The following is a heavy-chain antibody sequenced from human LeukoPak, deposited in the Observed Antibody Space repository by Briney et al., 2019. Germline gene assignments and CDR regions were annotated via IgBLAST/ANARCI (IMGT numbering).Heavy chain of an antibody. D-gene: IGHD5-12*01. J-gene: IGHJ6*04. Sequence: GSLRLSCAASGFTFSSYEMNWVRQAPGKGLEWVSYISSSGSTIYYADSVKGRFTISRDNAKNSLYLQMNSLRAEDTAVYYCARDDIVATISQVPYGMDVWGKGTTVTVPS. V-gene: IGHV3-48*03. CDR1: GFTFSSYE. CDR3: ARDDIVATISQVPYGMDV. CDR2: ISSSGSTI.